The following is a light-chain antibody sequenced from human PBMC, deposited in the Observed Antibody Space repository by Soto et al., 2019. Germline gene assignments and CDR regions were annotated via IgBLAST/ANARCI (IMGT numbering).Light chain of an antibody. V-gene: IGKV1-17*01. CDR2: TAS. CDR1: QDIRND. J-gene: IGKJ2*01. Sequence: DIQMTQSPSSLSASVGDSVTITCRASQDIRNDLGWYQHKPGKVPKRLIHTASTLQRWVPSRFSGSGSGTEFTLTISSLQPEDFATYYCLQQNTLPYTFGQGTKLEIK. CDR3: LQQNTLPYT.